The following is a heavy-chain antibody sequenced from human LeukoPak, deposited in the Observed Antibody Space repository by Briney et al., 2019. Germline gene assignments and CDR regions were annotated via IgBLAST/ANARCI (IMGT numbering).Heavy chain of an antibody. CDR2: MIYSGYT. CDR1: GGSISSGGYY. CDR3: ARDAKYVWGNYRWFDP. V-gene: IGHV4-31*03. D-gene: IGHD3-16*02. J-gene: IGHJ5*02. Sequence: SETLSPTCTVSGGSISSGGYYWSWIRQHPGKGLEWIGYMIYSGYTHYNPSLKSRVTISVDTSNNQFFLKLSSVTAADTAVYYCARDAKYVWGNYRWFDPWGQGILVTVSS.